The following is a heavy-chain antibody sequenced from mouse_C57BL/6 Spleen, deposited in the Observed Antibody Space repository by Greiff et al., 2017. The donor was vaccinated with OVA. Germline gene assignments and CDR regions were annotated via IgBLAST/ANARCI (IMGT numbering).Heavy chain of an antibody. J-gene: IGHJ2*01. CDR2: ISDGGSYT. CDR3: AREGTNWTFDY. D-gene: IGHD4-1*01. CDR1: GFTFSSYA. Sequence: EVMLVESGGGLVKPGGSLKLSCAASGFTFSSYAMSWVRQTPEKRLEWVATISDGGSYTYYPDNVKGRFTISRDNAKNNLYLQMSHLKSEDTAMYYCAREGTNWTFDYWGQGTTLTVSS. V-gene: IGHV5-4*01.